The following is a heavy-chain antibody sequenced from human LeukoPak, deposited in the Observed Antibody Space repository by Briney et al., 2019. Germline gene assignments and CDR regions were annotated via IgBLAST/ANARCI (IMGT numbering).Heavy chain of an antibody. V-gene: IGHV3-23*01. J-gene: IGHJ4*02. Sequence: PAGSLRLSCAASGFTFSSYGMSWVRQAPGKGLEWVSAISTSGGGTYYADSVKGRFTISRDNSKNTLYLQMNSLRAEDTAVYYCARQWELGFYFDYWGQGTLVTVSS. D-gene: IGHD1-26*01. CDR2: ISTSGGGT. CDR3: ARQWELGFYFDY. CDR1: GFTFSSYG.